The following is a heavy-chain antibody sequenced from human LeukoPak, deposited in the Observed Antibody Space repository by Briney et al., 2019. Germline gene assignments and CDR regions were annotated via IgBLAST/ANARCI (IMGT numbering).Heavy chain of an antibody. V-gene: IGHV3-30*04. CDR1: GFTFSSYA. CDR3: ARDTGDYGGNSGGLDYYYGMDV. CDR2: ISYDGSNK. Sequence: PGGSLRLSCAASGFTFSSYAMHWVRQAPGKRLEWVAVISYDGSNKYYADSVKGRFTISRDNSKNTLYLQMNSLRAEDTAVYYCARDTGDYGGNSGGLDYYYGMDVWGQGTTVTVSS. J-gene: IGHJ6*02. D-gene: IGHD4-23*01.